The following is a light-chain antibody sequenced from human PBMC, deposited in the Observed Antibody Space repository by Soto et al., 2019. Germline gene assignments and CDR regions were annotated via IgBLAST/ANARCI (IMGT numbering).Light chain of an antibody. V-gene: IGKV3-20*01. J-gene: IGKJ1*01. CDR2: GAS. CDR3: QQYGSSPRA. Sequence: EIVLTQSPGTLSLSPGERDTLSCRASQSVSSSYLAGYQQKPGQAPRLLIYGASSRATGIPDRLSGSGSGTDFTLTISRLDPEDFAVYYCQQYGSSPRAFGQGTKV. CDR1: QSVSSSY.